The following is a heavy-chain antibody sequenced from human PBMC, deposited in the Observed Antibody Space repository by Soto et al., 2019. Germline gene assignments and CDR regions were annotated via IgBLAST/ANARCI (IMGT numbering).Heavy chain of an antibody. Sequence: PRLSCTASGFTFGDYAMSWVRQAPGKGLEWVGFIRSKAYGGTTEYAASVKGRFTISRDDSKSIAYLQMNSLKTEDTAVYYCTIYYYDSSGYFPLVHWGQGTLVTVSS. V-gene: IGHV3-49*04. J-gene: IGHJ5*02. D-gene: IGHD3-22*01. CDR3: TIYYYDSSGYFPLVH. CDR2: IRSKAYGGTT. CDR1: GFTFGDYA.